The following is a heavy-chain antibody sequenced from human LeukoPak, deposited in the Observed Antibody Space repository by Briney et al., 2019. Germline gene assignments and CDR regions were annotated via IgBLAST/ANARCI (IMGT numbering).Heavy chain of an antibody. V-gene: IGHV1-2*04. J-gene: IGHJ4*02. CDR3: AREGGDIVVVPAAIPSPFDY. D-gene: IGHD2-2*02. Sequence: ASVTVSCKASGYTFTGYYMHWVRQAPGQGLEWMGWINPNSGGTNYAQKFQGWVTMTRDTSISTAYMELSRLRSDDTAVYYCAREGGDIVVVPAAIPSPFDYWGQGTLVTVSS. CDR1: GYTFTGYY. CDR2: INPNSGGT.